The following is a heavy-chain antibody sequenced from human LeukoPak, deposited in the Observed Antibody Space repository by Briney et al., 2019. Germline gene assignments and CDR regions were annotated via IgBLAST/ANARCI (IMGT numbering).Heavy chain of an antibody. CDR3: ARDGYFDWLLNSYYYYYYMDV. CDR1: GGSISSSSYY. Sequence: SETLSLTCTVSGGSISSSSYYWGWIRQPPGKGLEWIGSIYYSGSTYYNPSLKSRVTISVDTSKNQFSLKLSSVTAADTAVYYCARDGYFDWLLNSYYYYYYMDVWGKGTTVTVSS. V-gene: IGHV4-39*02. J-gene: IGHJ6*03. CDR2: IYYSGST. D-gene: IGHD3-9*01.